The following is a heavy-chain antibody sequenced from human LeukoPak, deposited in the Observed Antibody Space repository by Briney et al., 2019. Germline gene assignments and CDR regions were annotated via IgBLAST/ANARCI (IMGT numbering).Heavy chain of an antibody. CDR3: AREAVLRGSSWYPIVHYYYYMDV. CDR1: GGSISSSSYY. Sequence: SETLSLTCTVSGGSISSSSYYWGWIRQPPGKGLEWIGSIYYSGSTYYNPSLKSRVTISVDTSKNQFSLKLSSVTAADTAVYYCAREAVLRGSSWYPIVHYYYYMDVWGKGTTVTVSS. J-gene: IGHJ6*03. D-gene: IGHD6-13*01. V-gene: IGHV4-39*07. CDR2: IYYSGST.